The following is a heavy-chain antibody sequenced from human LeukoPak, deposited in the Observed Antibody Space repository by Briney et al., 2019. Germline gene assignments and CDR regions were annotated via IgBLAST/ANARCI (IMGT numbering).Heavy chain of an antibody. D-gene: IGHD3/OR15-3a*01. V-gene: IGHV1-2*02. CDR2: INPNSGGT. CDR3: ARIKDSLRDYMDV. J-gene: IGHJ6*03. Sequence: GASVKVSCKASGYTFTGYYMHWVRQAPGQGLEWMGWINPNSGGTNYAQKFQGRVTMTRDTSISTAYMEVSRLRSDDTAVYYCARIKDSLRDYMDVWGKGTTVTVSS. CDR1: GYTFTGYY.